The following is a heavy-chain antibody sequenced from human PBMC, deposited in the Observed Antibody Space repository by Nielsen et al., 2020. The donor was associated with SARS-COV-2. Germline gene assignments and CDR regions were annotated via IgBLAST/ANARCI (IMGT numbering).Heavy chain of an antibody. D-gene: IGHD6-13*01. CDR3: AKLPGYSSSWNDY. J-gene: IGHJ4*02. CDR2: ISWNSGSI. CDR1: GFTFSSYG. V-gene: IGHV3-9*01. Sequence: GGSLRLSCAASGFTFSSYGMHWVRQAPGKGLEWVSGISWNSGSIGYADSVKGRFTISRDNAKNSLYLQMNSLRAEDTALYYCAKLPGYSSSWNDYWGQGTLVTVSS.